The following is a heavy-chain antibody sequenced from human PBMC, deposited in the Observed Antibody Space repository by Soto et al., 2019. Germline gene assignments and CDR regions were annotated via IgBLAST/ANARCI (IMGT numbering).Heavy chain of an antibody. CDR3: ARVDDY. Sequence: QVQLQQWGAGLLKPSETLSLTCAVYGGSFSGYYWSWIRQAPGKGLEWIGEIKHRGRKKYNPSLESRVTISVDTSKNQFSLKLSSVTAADTAVYYCARVDDYWGQGTLVTVSS. J-gene: IGHJ4*02. CDR1: GGSFSGYY. V-gene: IGHV4-34*01. CDR2: IKHRGRK.